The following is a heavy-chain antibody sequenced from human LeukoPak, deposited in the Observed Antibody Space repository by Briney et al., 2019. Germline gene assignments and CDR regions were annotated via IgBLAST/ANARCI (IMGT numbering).Heavy chain of an antibody. CDR3: ARSPNYSNYAYYYYYGMDV. CDR1: GGSFSGYY. D-gene: IGHD4-11*01. J-gene: IGHJ6*02. CDR2: INHSGST. Sequence: SETLSLTCAVYGGSFSGYYWSWIRQPPGKGLEWIGEINHSGSTNYNPSLKSRVTISVDTSKNQFSLKLSFVTAADTAVYYCARSPNYSNYAYYYYYGMDVWGQGTTVTVSS. V-gene: IGHV4-34*01.